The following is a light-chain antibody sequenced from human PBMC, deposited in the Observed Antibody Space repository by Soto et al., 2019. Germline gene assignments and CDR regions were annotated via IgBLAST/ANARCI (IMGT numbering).Light chain of an antibody. Sequence: QSVLTQPPSASVSPGQSVTISCIGTSSDVGGYNYVSWYQQPPGKAPKLMIYEVSKRPSGVPDRFSGSKSGNTASLTVSGLQAEDEADYYCSSYAASNNLGVFGGGTQLT. CDR2: EVS. CDR1: SSDVGGYNY. CDR3: SSYAASNNLGV. V-gene: IGLV2-8*01. J-gene: IGLJ2*01.